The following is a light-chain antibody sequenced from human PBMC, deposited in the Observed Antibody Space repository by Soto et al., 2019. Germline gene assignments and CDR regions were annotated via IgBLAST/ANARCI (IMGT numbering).Light chain of an antibody. CDR1: QSVSSSY. CDR2: GAS. V-gene: IGKV3-20*01. Sequence: EIAFTQAPGTLSLSPGERATLSCRASQSVSSSYLAWYQQKPGQAPRLLIYGASSRATGIPDRFSDSGSGTDFTLTISRLEPEDFAVYYCQQYGSSPVTFGQGTKVDIK. CDR3: QQYGSSPVT. J-gene: IGKJ1*01.